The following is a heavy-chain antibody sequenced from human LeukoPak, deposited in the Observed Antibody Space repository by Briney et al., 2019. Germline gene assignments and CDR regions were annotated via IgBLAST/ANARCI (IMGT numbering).Heavy chain of an antibody. CDR1: GGSISSYY. CDR2: IYYSGST. D-gene: IGHD5-18*01. CDR3: AAPRRGYSYGGFDY. J-gene: IGHJ4*02. Sequence: SETLSLTCTVSGGSISSYYRSWIRQPPGKGLEWIGSIYYSGSTNYNPSLKSRVTISVDTSKNQFSLKLSSVTAADTAVYYCAAPRRGYSYGGFDYWGQGTLVTVSS. V-gene: IGHV4-59*08.